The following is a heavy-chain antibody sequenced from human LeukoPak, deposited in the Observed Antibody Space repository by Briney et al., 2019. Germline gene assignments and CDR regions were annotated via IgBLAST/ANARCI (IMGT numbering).Heavy chain of an antibody. CDR1: GFTFSSYS. Sequence: GGSLRLSCAASGFTFSSYSMNWVRQAPGKGLEWVSSISSSSSYIYYADSVKGRFTISRDNAKNSLYLQMNILRAEDTAVYYCATQGLEVLRFLEWLTTPAGYWGQGTLVTVSS. J-gene: IGHJ4*02. CDR2: ISSSSSYI. CDR3: ATQGLEVLRFLEWLTTPAGY. D-gene: IGHD3-3*01. V-gene: IGHV3-21*01.